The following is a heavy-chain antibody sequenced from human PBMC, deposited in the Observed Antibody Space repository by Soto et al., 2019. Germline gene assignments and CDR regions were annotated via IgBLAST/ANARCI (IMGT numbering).Heavy chain of an antibody. CDR3: ARDLVPPSPYDSSGYCYELDY. Sequence: QVQLVQSGAEVKKPGSSVKVSCKASGGTFSSYAISWVRQAPGQGLEWMGGIIPIFGTANYAQKFQGRVTITADESTGTAYMELSSLRSEDTAVYYCARDLVPPSPYDSSGYCYELDYWGQGTLVTVSS. D-gene: IGHD3-22*01. J-gene: IGHJ4*02. V-gene: IGHV1-69*01. CDR1: GGTFSSYA. CDR2: IIPIFGTA.